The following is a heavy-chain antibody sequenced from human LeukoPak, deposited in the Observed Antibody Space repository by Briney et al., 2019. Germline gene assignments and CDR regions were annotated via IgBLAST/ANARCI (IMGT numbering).Heavy chain of an antibody. Sequence: GGSLRLSWAASGFTVSSDYMTWVRQTPGKGLELVSVIYSDDRTYYADSVKGRFTISRESSKNTLHLQMNSLRGEDTAVYYCATDGLMVYATAAYFHYWGQGTLVTVSS. CDR2: IYSDDRT. D-gene: IGHD2-8*01. J-gene: IGHJ4*02. CDR3: ATDGLMVYATAAYFHY. V-gene: IGHV3-53*05. CDR1: GFTVSSDY.